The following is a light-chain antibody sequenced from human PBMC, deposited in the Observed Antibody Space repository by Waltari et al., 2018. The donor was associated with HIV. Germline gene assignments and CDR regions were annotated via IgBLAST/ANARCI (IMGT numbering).Light chain of an antibody. CDR1: HPPTSLS. CDR2: GAS. J-gene: IGKJ4*01. CDR3: QQYGRSPTA. V-gene: IGKV3-20*01. Sequence: EIVLTHSPATLSLSPGDRATLSCRSSHPPTSLSLAWYQQKLGQAPRLLIYGASSRATGIPDRFSGSGSGTDFSLNITRLQPEDFAMYFCQQYGRSPTAFGGGTKVEIK.